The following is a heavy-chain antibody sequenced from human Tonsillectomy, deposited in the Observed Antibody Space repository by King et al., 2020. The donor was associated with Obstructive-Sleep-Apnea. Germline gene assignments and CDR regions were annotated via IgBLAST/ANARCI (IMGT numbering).Heavy chain of an antibody. D-gene: IGHD3-22*01. CDR2: IFHSGST. CDR3: ASSYNYYDTSGFAP. Sequence: QLQESGPGLVKPSETLSLTCTVSGGSISSYYWSWIREPPGKGLEWIGDIFHSGSTNYNPSLNSRVTISVDTSKDQFSLKLSSVTAADTAVYYCASSYNYYDTSGFAPWGQGTLVTVSS. J-gene: IGHJ5*02. CDR1: GGSISSYY. V-gene: IGHV4-59*01.